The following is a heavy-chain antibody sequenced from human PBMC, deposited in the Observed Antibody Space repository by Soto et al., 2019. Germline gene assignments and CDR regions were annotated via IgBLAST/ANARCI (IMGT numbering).Heavy chain of an antibody. Sequence: GGSLRLSCSVSGFTFNNYGINWVRQAPGKGLEWVSSLSKTGYTYYSDSVKGRFTISRDNAKNSVSLQMNSLRVEDTAVYYCAREDSIISPAVSDFWGQGSLVTVSS. CDR1: GFTFNNYG. CDR3: AREDSIISPAVSDF. V-gene: IGHV3-21*01. CDR2: LSKTGYT. J-gene: IGHJ4*02. D-gene: IGHD3-22*01.